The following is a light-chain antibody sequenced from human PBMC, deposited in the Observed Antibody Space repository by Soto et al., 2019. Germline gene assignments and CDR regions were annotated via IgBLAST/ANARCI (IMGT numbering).Light chain of an antibody. V-gene: IGKV1-33*01. CDR2: DAS. CDR3: QQYDNLPLT. Sequence: DIQITQSPSSLSASVGDRVTITWQASQDISNYLNWYQQKPGKAPKLLIYDASNLETGVPSRFSGSGSWTDFTFSISSLQPEDIATYYCQQYDNLPLTFGPETKVDIK. J-gene: IGKJ3*01. CDR1: QDISNY.